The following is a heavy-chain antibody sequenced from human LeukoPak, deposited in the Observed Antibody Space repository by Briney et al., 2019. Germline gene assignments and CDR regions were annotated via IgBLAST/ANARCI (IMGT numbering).Heavy chain of an antibody. Sequence: GGSLRLSCAASGFTVSSNYMSWVRQAPGKGLEWVSVIYSGGSTYYADSVKGRFTISRDNSKNTLYLQMNSLRAVDTAVYYCARWLMGTGTNYYYYGMDVWGQGTTVTVSS. J-gene: IGHJ6*02. V-gene: IGHV3-53*01. CDR3: ARWLMGTGTNYYYYGMDV. D-gene: IGHD1-1*01. CDR1: GFTVSSNY. CDR2: IYSGGST.